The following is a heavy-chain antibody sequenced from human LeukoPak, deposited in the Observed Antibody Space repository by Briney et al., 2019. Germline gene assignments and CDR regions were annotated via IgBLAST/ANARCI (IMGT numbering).Heavy chain of an antibody. CDR1: GGSLQSFY. CDR3: AKPIDCSSTICTGPMDV. CDR2: IDHIGRT. D-gene: IGHD2-2*01. J-gene: IGHJ6*04. Sequence: PSETLSLTRAVYGGSLQSFYWSWIRQPPGKGPEWIGEIDHIGRTKYNPSLKSRLTISIDTSKNQFSLRLGSLTAADTAVYYCAKPIDCSSTICTGPMDVWGKGTTVIVSA. V-gene: IGHV4-34*01.